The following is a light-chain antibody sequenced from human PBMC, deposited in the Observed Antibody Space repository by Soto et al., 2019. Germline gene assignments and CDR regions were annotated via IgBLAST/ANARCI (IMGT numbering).Light chain of an antibody. CDR1: QSIISRY. CDR3: QQSYTTPLT. V-gene: IGKV1-39*01. CDR2: AAS. Sequence: DIQMTQSPSSLSAFVGDRVTITCRASQSIISRYLNWYQQQPGKAPRLLISAASSLQSGVPSRFSGSGSGTDFTLTITSLQPEDVATYCQQSYTTPLTFGGGTKVEIK. J-gene: IGKJ4*01.